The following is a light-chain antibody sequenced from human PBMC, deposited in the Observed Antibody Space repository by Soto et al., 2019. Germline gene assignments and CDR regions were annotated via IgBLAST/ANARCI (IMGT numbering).Light chain of an antibody. CDR2: SAS. V-gene: IGKV3-15*01. CDR3: QQCHNWPLT. Sequence: EIVMTQSPATLSVSPGERATLSCRASQSISTELAWYQQKPGQPPRLLIYSASTRATGVPARFTGSGSGSEFTLTISRLQSEDFAVYYCQQCHNWPLTFGQGTRLEI. CDR1: QSISTE. J-gene: IGKJ2*01.